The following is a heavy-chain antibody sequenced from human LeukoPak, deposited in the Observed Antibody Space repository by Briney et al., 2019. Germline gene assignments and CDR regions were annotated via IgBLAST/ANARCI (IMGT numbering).Heavy chain of an antibody. CDR2: ISSSRSTI. V-gene: IGHV3-48*03. Sequence: GGSPRVYCAASGSTFRSYEMSWVRQAPGKWLQWVSYISSSRSTITYADSVKGRFTISRDSAKNSLYLQMNSLGGEFMCVYYCAKGVSGHYDILTGYDYWGQGTLVTVSS. CDR3: AKGVSGHYDILTGYDY. D-gene: IGHD3-9*01. CDR1: GSTFRSYE. J-gene: IGHJ4*02.